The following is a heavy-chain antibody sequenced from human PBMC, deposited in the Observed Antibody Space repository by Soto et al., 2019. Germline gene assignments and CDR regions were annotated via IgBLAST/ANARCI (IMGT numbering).Heavy chain of an antibody. CDR2: IYFNENT. V-gene: IGHV4-31*03. CDR3: ARQITMVRGIDF. CDR1: GGSIPSGGYY. D-gene: IGHD3-10*01. Sequence: SETLSLTCPVSGGSIPSGGYYWSWVRQRPGKGLEWIGYIYFNENTYYNPSLKTRVTISVGTSKSQFSLKLNAVTAADSAVYYCARQITMVRGIDFWGPGISVTVSS. J-gene: IGHJ4*02.